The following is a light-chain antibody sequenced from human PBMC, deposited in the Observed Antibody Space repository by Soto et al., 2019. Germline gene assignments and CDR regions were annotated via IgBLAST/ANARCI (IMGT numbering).Light chain of an antibody. CDR2: WSS. J-gene: IGKJ4*01. V-gene: IGKV4-1*01. Sequence: DIVMTQSPDSLAVSLGERATINCKSSQSVLYSSNSRNYLAWYQQRQGQPPKLLIYWSSTRESGVPDRFSGSGSGTDFTLTISSLQAEDVAVYYCQQYYSTPPTFGGGTKVEIK. CDR1: QSVLYSSNSRNY. CDR3: QQYYSTPPT.